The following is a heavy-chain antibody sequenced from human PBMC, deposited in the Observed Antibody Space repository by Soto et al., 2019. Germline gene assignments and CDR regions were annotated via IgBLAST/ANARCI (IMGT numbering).Heavy chain of an antibody. CDR2: VYTSDYT. Sequence: PSETLSLTCSVSGASIRSYYWHWIRQPPGKGLEWIGYVYTSDYTRYSSSLKSRVTISVDTSKSQFYLRLNSVTAAATAVYYCASSAGHLGDFFCYNGMDVWGQGTTVTVS. D-gene: IGHD3-10*01. CDR1: GASIRSYY. CDR3: ASSAGHLGDFFCYNGMDV. J-gene: IGHJ6*02. V-gene: IGHV4-4*08.